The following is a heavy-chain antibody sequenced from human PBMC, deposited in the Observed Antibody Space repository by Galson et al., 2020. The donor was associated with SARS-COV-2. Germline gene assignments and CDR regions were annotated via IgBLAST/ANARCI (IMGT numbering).Heavy chain of an antibody. J-gene: IGHJ4*02. D-gene: IGHD1-1*01. CDR3: VRGEVQTLDY. CDR2: FIHVFHTA. V-gene: IGHV1-69*13. Sequence: SVKVSCKASGGTFSSSDVNWVRQAPGQGLEWLGGFIHVFHTATYAQKFQGRVTITADEPTTTAYMELTSLRSDDTAVYFCVRGEVQTLDYWGQGTLVTFSS. CDR1: GGTFSSSD.